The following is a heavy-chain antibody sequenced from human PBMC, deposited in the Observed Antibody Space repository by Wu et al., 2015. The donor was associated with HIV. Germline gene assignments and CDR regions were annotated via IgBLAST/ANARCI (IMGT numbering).Heavy chain of an antibody. CDR1: GYTFTSYG. CDR2: ISAYNGNT. Sequence: QVQLVQSGAEVKKPGASVKVSCKASGYTFTSYGISWVRQAPGQGLEWMGWISAYNGNTNYAEKLQGRVTMTTDTSTSTAYMELRSLRSDDTAVYYCARDGMCSGGSCFSTLTAGYWGQGTLVTGLL. CDR3: ARDGMCSGGSCFSTLTAGY. V-gene: IGHV1-18*01. D-gene: IGHD2-15*01. J-gene: IGHJ4*02.